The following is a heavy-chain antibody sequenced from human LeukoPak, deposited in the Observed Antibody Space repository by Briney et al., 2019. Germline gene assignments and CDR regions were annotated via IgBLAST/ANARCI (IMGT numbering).Heavy chain of an antibody. CDR1: GFTFGIYA. Sequence: PGGSLRLSCAGSGFTFGIYAMSWVRQAPGKGLEWVSGISGSGGTTYYADSVKGRFTISRDNSKNTLSLQMNSLRADDTAVYYCTYGDYVRGRFDYWGQGTLVTVSS. D-gene: IGHD4-17*01. CDR2: ISGSGGTT. J-gene: IGHJ4*02. CDR3: TYGDYVRGRFDY. V-gene: IGHV3-23*01.